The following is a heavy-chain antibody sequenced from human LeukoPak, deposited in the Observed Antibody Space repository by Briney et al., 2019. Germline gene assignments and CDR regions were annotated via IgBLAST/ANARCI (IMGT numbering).Heavy chain of an antibody. D-gene: IGHD6-13*01. CDR2: ISSSGSTI. CDR3: ARVQAAAESLLGLDY. Sequence: PGGPLRLSCAASGFTFSSYEMNWVRQAPGKGLEWVSYISSSGSTIYYADPVKGRFTISRDNAKNSLYLQMNSLRAEDTAVYYCARVQAAAESLLGLDYWGQGTLVTVSS. CDR1: GFTFSSYE. V-gene: IGHV3-48*03. J-gene: IGHJ4*02.